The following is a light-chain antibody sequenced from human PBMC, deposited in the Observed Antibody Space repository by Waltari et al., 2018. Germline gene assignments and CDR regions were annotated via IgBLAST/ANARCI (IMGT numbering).Light chain of an antibody. Sequence: QSALTQPASVSRSPGQSITLSCTGTSSDVGHYDFVPWFQQHPGNAPKLMIYDVHNRPSGVSTRFSGSKSGNTASLTISGLQAEDEADYYCYSFTTSSTRVFGTGTKVTVL. V-gene: IGLV2-14*03. CDR2: DVH. J-gene: IGLJ1*01. CDR3: YSFTTSSTRV. CDR1: SSDVGHYDF.